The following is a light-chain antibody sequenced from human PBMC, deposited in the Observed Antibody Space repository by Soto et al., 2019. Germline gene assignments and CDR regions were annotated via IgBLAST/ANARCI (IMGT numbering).Light chain of an antibody. CDR2: GAS. CDR3: HQYGSSPYT. V-gene: IGKV3-20*01. CDR1: HSVSASY. J-gene: IGKJ2*01. Sequence: EIVLTQSPGTLSLSPGERATLSCRASHSVSASYLAWYQQKPGQAPRLLIYGASQRAAGAPDRFSGTGSGTNFTLTISSLEPEDFAVFYCHQYGSSPYTFGQGTKLDIK.